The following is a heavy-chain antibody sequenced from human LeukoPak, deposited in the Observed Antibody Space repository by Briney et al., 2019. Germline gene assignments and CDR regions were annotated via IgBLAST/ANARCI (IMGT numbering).Heavy chain of an antibody. Sequence: GSLRLSCAASGFTSSDYYINWIRQAPGKGLEWVSSISTSSFSTRYADSVKGRFTISRDDAKSSLFLQMNSLRVEDTAVYYCARELNFDVGEFFFDYWGPGTLVTV. CDR1: GFTSSDYY. J-gene: IGHJ4*02. V-gene: IGHV3-11*01. CDR3: ARELNFDVGEFFFDY. CDR2: ISTSSFST. D-gene: IGHD3-10*01.